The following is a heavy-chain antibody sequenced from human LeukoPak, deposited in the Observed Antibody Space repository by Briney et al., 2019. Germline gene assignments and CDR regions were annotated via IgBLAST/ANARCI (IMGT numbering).Heavy chain of an antibody. D-gene: IGHD3-10*01. CDR1: GFTFRDYY. CDR3: ARVSPFYYGSGTYYVPY. Sequence: GGSLRLSCAASGFTFRDYYMSWFRQAPGKGLEWISYISSGNTIFYADSVKGRFTISRDNAKRSLYLQMDSLSVEDTAVYYCARVSPFYYGSGTYYVPYWGQGTLVAVSS. CDR2: ISSGNTI. J-gene: IGHJ4*02. V-gene: IGHV3-11*01.